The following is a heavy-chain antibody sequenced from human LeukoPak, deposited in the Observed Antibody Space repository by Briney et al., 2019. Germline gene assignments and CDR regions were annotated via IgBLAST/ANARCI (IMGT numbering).Heavy chain of an antibody. CDR1: GGSISSSSYY. V-gene: IGHV4-39*07. CDR2: IYYSGST. D-gene: IGHD3-10*01. J-gene: IGHJ4*02. CDR3: ARDRSYYHDY. Sequence: PSETLSLTCTVSGGSISSSSYYWGWIRQPPGKGLEWIGSIYYSGSTYYNPSLKSRVTISVDTSKSQFSLKLSSVTAADTAVYYCARDRSYYHDYWGQGTLVTVSS.